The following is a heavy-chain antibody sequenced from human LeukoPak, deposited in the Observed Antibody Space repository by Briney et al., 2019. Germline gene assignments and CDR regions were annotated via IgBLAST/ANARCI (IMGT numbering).Heavy chain of an antibody. CDR1: GASMTTYY. V-gene: IGHV4-4*07. D-gene: IGHD2-21*01. CDR2: IFASGSA. Sequence: SETLSLTCSVSGASMTTYYWSWIRQPAGKGLEYIGRIFASGSASYNIALKSRVTMTIDTSQHQFSLRLKSVTAADTALYFCARGVRVNGINPFYYFDLWGKGSLVTVSS. J-gene: IGHJ4*02. CDR3: ARGVRVNGINPFYYFDL.